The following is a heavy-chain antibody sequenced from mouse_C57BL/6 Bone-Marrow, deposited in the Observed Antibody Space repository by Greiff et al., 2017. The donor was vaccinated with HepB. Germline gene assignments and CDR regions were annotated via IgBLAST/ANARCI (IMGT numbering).Heavy chain of an antibody. V-gene: IGHV1-81*01. CDR1: GYTFTSYG. CDR2: IYPRSGNT. J-gene: IGHJ2*01. Sequence: QVHVKQSGAELARPGASVKLSCKASGYTFTSYGISWVKQRTGQGLEWIGEIYPRSGNTYYNEKFKGKATLTADKSSSTAYMELRSLTSEDSAVYVCARLRFYFDYWGQGTTLTVSS. CDR3: ARLRFYFDY. D-gene: IGHD1-1*01.